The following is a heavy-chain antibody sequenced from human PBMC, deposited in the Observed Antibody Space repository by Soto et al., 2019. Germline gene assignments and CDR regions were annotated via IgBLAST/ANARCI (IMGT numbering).Heavy chain of an antibody. D-gene: IGHD3-3*01. Sequence: ASVKVSCKASGYTFTGYYMHWVRQAPGQGLEWMGWINPNSGGTNYAQKFQGWVTMTRDTSIRTAYMELSRLRSDDTAVYYCARVMETYYDFWSGYPTAYDAFDIWGQGTMVTVS. J-gene: IGHJ3*02. CDR3: ARVMETYYDFWSGYPTAYDAFDI. V-gene: IGHV1-2*04. CDR2: INPNSGGT. CDR1: GYTFTGYY.